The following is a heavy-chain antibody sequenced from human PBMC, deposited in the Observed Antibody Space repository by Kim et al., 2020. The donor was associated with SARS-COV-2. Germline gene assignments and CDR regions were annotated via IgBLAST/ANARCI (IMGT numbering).Heavy chain of an antibody. D-gene: IGHD3-9*01. CDR3: AKKVERDTYYDILTGYYLDY. CDR1: GFTFSSYA. Sequence: GGSLRLSCAASGFTFSSYAMSWVRQAPGKGLEWVSAISGSGGSTYYADSVKGRFTISRDNSKNTLYLQMNSLRSEDTAVYYCAKKVERDTYYDILTGYYLDYWGQGTLVTVSS. V-gene: IGHV3-23*01. CDR2: ISGSGGST. J-gene: IGHJ4*02.